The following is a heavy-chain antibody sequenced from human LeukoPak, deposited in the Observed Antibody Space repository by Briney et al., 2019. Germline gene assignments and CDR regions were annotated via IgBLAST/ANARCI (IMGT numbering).Heavy chain of an antibody. CDR1: AFTFSSYS. V-gene: IGHV3-21*01. Sequence: PGGSLRLSCAASAFTFSSYSMNWVRQAPGKGLEWFSSISTSSSYIYYADSVKGRFTISRDNAKNSLYLQMNSLRAEDTAVYYCARAGAARPGYYYYHMDVWGKGTTVTVSS. D-gene: IGHD6-6*01. J-gene: IGHJ6*03. CDR3: ARAGAARPGYYYYHMDV. CDR2: ISTSSSYI.